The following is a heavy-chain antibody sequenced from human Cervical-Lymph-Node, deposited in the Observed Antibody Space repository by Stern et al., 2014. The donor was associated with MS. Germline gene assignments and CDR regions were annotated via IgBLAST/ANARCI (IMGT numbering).Heavy chain of an antibody. CDR1: GGSIRSRDNY. V-gene: IGHV4-31*03. CDR2: IHHTGST. J-gene: IGHJ4*02. Sequence: QVQLQDSGPGLVKPSQTLSLICNVSGGSIRSRDNYWSWLRQHPGKGLEWIGYIHHTGSTYYNPSLKSRLSLSVDTSNNQFSLRLTSVTAADTAVYYCARDLLAFDFSGPLGYWGPGTLVTVSS. D-gene: IGHD2-15*01. CDR3: ARDLLAFDFSGPLGY.